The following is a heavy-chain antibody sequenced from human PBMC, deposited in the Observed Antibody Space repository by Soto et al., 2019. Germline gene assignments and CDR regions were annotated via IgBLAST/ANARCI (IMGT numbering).Heavy chain of an antibody. V-gene: IGHV3-30*18. Sequence: QVQLVESGGGVVQPGRSLRLSCAASGFTFSSYGMHWVRQAPGKGLEWVTVISYDGGNKLYADSVKGRFTISRDNSKNTLYLQMNSLRAEDTAVYYCAKEGEYSGSPIFDYWGQGTLVTVSS. CDR3: AKEGEYSGSPIFDY. J-gene: IGHJ4*02. D-gene: IGHD1-26*01. CDR2: ISYDGGNK. CDR1: GFTFSSYG.